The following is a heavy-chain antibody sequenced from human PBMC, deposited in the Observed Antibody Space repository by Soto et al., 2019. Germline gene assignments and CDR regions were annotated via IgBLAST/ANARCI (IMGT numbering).Heavy chain of an antibody. CDR3: GSDRARPY. CDR1: GFTFSNNW. CDR2: IKEDGSEK. J-gene: IGHJ4*02. Sequence: EVQLVESGGGLVQPGGSLRLSCAASGFTFSNNWMTWVRQAPGKGLEWVANIKEDGSEKYYVDSVKGRFTISRDNAKKSLYLQMNSLRAEDTAVYYCGSDRARPYWGRGTPVTVSS. D-gene: IGHD6-6*01. V-gene: IGHV3-7*01.